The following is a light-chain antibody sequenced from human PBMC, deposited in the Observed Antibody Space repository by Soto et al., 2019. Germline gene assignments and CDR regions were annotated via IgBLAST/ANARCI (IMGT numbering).Light chain of an antibody. J-gene: IGKJ4*01. CDR2: DAS. Sequence: EIVLTQSPVTLSLSPGERATLSCRASQSVTTFLAWYQQKPGQAPRLLIYDASNRATGIPARFSGSGSGTDFPLTISRREPEYFAEYYRQQRTNWTLTFGGGTKVEIK. V-gene: IGKV3-11*01. CDR3: QQRTNWTLT. CDR1: QSVTTF.